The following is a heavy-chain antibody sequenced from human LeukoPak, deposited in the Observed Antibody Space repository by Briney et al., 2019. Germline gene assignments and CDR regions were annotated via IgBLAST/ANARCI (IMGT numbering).Heavy chain of an antibody. Sequence: GGSLRLSCAASGFTFSSYAMSWVRQAPGKGLEWVSTISGSGGNTYYADSVKGRFTISRDNSKNTLYLQMNSLRAEDTAVYYCAMDDFWSGYYNYWGQGTLITVSS. CDR1: GFTFSSYA. J-gene: IGHJ4*02. V-gene: IGHV3-23*01. CDR3: AMDDFWSGYYNY. CDR2: ISGSGGNT. D-gene: IGHD3-3*01.